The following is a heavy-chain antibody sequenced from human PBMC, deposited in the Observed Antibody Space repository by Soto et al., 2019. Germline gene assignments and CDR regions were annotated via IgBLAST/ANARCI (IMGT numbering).Heavy chain of an antibody. J-gene: IGHJ4*02. CDR1: GYTFKGYY. D-gene: IGHD3-22*01. CDR2: INPNSGGT. Sequence: GASVKVSCNSSGYTFKGYYMRWVLQAPGQGLDWMGWINPNSGGTNYAQKFQGRVTMTRDTSISTAYMELSRLRSDDTAVYYCARAFYDNSGYYYPFDYWGQGTLVTVSS. V-gene: IGHV1-2*02. CDR3: ARAFYDNSGYYYPFDY.